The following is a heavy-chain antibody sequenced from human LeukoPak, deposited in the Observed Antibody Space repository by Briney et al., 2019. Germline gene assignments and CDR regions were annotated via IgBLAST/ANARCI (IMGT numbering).Heavy chain of an antibody. Sequence: PGGSLRLSCAASGFTFSNYAMHWVRQAPGKGLEWVAVISYDGSNKYYADSVKGRFTISRDNSKNTVYLQMNSLRAEDTAVYYCARDRDTRVGPTDIDYWGQGTLDTVSS. V-gene: IGHV3-30*04. J-gene: IGHJ4*02. CDR3: ARDRDTRVGPTDIDY. D-gene: IGHD5-18*01. CDR2: ISYDGSNK. CDR1: GFTFSNYA.